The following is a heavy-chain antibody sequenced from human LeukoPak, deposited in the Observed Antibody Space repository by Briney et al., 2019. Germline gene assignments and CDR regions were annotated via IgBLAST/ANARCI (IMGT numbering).Heavy chain of an antibody. J-gene: IGHJ4*02. V-gene: IGHV3-43*02. CDR2: ISGDGGST. CDR3: AKDPYDILTGYPDY. D-gene: IGHD3-9*01. Sequence: PGGSLRLSCAASGFTFDDYAMHWVRQAPGKGLEWVSLISGDGGSTYYADSEKGRFTISRDNSKNSLYLQMNSLRTEDTALYYCAKDPYDILTGYPDYWGQGTLVTVSS. CDR1: GFTFDDYA.